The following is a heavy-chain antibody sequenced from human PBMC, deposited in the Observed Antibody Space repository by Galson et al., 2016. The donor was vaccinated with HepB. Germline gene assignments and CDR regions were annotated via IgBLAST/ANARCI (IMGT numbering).Heavy chain of an antibody. CDR1: GFTFSNYA. J-gene: IGHJ6*02. CDR2: ISYDGSKK. CDR3: ARDGYYYGSGRTVRYSHYGVDH. D-gene: IGHD3-10*01. Sequence: SLRLSCAASGFTFSNYAMHWVRQAPGKGLEWVAVISYDGSKKYYADSVKGRFTISRDNSKSTLYVQLNSLRAEDTAVYYCARDGYYYGSGRTVRYSHYGVDHGGQGTTVTVSS. V-gene: IGHV3-30*04.